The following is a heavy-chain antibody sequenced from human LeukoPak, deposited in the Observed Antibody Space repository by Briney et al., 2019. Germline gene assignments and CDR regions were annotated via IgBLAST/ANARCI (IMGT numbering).Heavy chain of an antibody. CDR2: IYDAGST. J-gene: IGHJ4*02. Sequence: PGGSLRLSCAASGFTVSGTYMSWVRQAAGKGWEWVSTIYDAGSTSYADSVKGRFTIFRDNAKNSLYLQMNSLRAEDTAVYYCARKASGIGYWGQGTLVTVSS. V-gene: IGHV3-53*01. CDR3: ARKASGIGY. D-gene: IGHD1-26*01. CDR1: GFTVSGTY.